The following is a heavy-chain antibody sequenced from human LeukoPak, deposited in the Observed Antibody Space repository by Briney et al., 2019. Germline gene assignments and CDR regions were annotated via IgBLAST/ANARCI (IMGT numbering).Heavy chain of an antibody. D-gene: IGHD2-15*01. CDR3: AKDSGGYIAPLF. Sequence: GGSLRLSCAASGFTFNNYAMSWARQAPGKGLEWVSAISGSGDSTYYADSVKGRFTISRDNSKNTLYLQINSLRAEDTAVYYCAKDSGGYIAPLFWGQGTLVTVSS. CDR2: ISGSGDST. J-gene: IGHJ4*02. V-gene: IGHV3-23*01. CDR1: GFTFNNYA.